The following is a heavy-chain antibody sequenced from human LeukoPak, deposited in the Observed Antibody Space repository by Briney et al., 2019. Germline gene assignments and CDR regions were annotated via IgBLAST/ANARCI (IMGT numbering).Heavy chain of an antibody. CDR1: GYTFTGYY. D-gene: IGHD6-19*01. Sequence: ASVKVSCKASGYTFTGYYMHWVRQAPGQGLEWMGWINPNSGGTNYAQKFQGRVTMTRDTSISTAYMELRSLRSDDTAVYYCARRVAGNVMDYFDYWGQGTLVTVSS. CDR3: ARRVAGNVMDYFDY. V-gene: IGHV1-2*02. J-gene: IGHJ4*02. CDR2: INPNSGGT.